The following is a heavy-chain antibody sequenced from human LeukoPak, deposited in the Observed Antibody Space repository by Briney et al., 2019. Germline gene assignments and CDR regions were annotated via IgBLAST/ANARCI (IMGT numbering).Heavy chain of an antibody. V-gene: IGHV3-7*01. CDR2: IKTDSSET. CDR3: ARITTGASFDF. J-gene: IGHJ4*02. D-gene: IGHD1-1*01. Sequence: PGGSLRLSCAASGFIFSSHWMGWVRQAPGKGLEWVTNIKTDSSETYYVDSVEGRFTVSRDNARNSLYLQMNSLGVEDTAVYYCARITTGASFDFWGQGTLVTVSS. CDR1: GFIFSSHW.